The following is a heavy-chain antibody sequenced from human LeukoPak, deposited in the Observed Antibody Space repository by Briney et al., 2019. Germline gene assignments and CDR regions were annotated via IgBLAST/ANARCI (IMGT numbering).Heavy chain of an antibody. CDR1: GYTFISYG. CDR3: ATGGRYCSGGSCDPNDDAFDN. Sequence: ASVKVSCKASGYTFISYGISWVRQAPGQGLEWMGWISAYNGNTNYAQKLQGRVTMTTDTSTSTAYMELRSLRSDDTAVYYCATGGRYCSGGSCDPNDDAFDNWGQGTMVTVSS. V-gene: IGHV1-18*01. J-gene: IGHJ3*02. CDR2: ISAYNGNT. D-gene: IGHD2-15*01.